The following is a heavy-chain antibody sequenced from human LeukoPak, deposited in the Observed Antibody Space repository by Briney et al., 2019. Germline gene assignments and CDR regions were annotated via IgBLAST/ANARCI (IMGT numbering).Heavy chain of an antibody. CDR1: GGTFSSYA. D-gene: IGHD3-9*01. Sequence: WASVTVSCKASGGTFSSYAINWVRQAPGQGLEWMGGITPMFGTAKYAQKFHGRVTITADESTSTAYMELSSLRSEDTAVYYCARDSSEFRSLIFHWGQGTLVTVSS. CDR2: ITPMFGTA. J-gene: IGHJ1*01. V-gene: IGHV1-69*13. CDR3: ARDSSEFRSLIFH.